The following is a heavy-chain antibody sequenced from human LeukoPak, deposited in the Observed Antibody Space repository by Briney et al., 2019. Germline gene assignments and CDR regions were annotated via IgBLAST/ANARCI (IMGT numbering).Heavy chain of an antibody. CDR2: ISGSGGST. CDR1: GFTFCSYA. D-gene: IGHD4-11*01. V-gene: IGHV3-23*01. CDR3: AKDGNIEGGWATTFDY. Sequence: PGGSLRRSCAASGFTFCSYAMSWVRQAPGKGLEWGSDISGSGGSTDYADSVKGRFTISRDNSKNTLYLQMSSLRAEDTDVYYCAKDGNIEGGWATTFDYWGQGTLVTVSS. J-gene: IGHJ4*02.